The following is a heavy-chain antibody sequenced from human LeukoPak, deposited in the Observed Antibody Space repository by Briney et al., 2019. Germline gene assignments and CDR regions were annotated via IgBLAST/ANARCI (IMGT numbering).Heavy chain of an antibody. CDR3: ARLWSSALTFDN. D-gene: IGHD3-3*01. V-gene: IGHV4-39*01. Sequence: SETLSLTCTVSGGSISSSSYYWSWIRQPPGKGLEWIASVYYSGSTYYNPSLKSRLTISRDTSKSQFSLRMTSVTAADTAVYHCARLWSSALTFDNWGQGTLVTVSS. CDR1: GGSISSSSYY. CDR2: VYYSGST. J-gene: IGHJ4*02.